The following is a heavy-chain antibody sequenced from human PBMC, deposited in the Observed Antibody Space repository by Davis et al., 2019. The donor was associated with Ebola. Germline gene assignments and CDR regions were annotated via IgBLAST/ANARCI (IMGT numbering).Heavy chain of an antibody. V-gene: IGHV3-13*01. D-gene: IGHD6-6*01. CDR2: IGTAGDT. CDR3: ARGDSSSSLYYYYGMDV. J-gene: IGHJ6*02. Sequence: GESLKISCAASGFTFSSYDMHWVRQATGKGLEWVSAIGTAGDTYYPGSVKGRFTISRENAKNSLYLQMNSLRAGDTAVYYCARGDSSSSLYYYYGMDVWGQGTTVTVSS. CDR1: GFTFSSYD.